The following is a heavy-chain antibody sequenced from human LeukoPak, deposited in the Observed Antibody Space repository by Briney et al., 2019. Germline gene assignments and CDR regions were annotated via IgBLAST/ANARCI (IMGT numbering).Heavy chain of an antibody. V-gene: IGHV4-61*02. CDR3: ARTGGGFDP. Sequence: SETLSLTCTVSGGSISSGCYYWSWIRQPAGKGLEWIGRIYTSGSTNYNPSLKSRVTISVDTSKNRFSLKLSSVTAADTAVYYCARTGGGFDPWGQGTLVTVSS. J-gene: IGHJ5*02. CDR2: IYTSGST. D-gene: IGHD2-8*02. CDR1: GGSISSGCYY.